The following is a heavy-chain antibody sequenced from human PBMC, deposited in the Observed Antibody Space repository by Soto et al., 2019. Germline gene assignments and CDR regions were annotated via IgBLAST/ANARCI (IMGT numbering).Heavy chain of an antibody. CDR1: GDSVTSNVW. D-gene: IGHD6-19*01. V-gene: IGHV4-4*02. J-gene: IGHJ4*02. CDR3: ARDGAVPVDSDRCDY. Sequence: PSETLSLTCAVSGDSVTSNVWWSWVRQPPGKGLEWIGEAYHNGLTDYNPSLKSRVTMSVDTSKNEFSLKLTSLTAADTAIYYCARDGAVPVDSDRCDYWGQGTLVPVSS. CDR2: AYHNGLT.